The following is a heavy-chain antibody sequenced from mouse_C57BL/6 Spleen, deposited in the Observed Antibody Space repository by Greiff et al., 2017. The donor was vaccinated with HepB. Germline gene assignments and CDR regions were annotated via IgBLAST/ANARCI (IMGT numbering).Heavy chain of an antibody. CDR2: ISSGGSYT. CDR3: AGHDTTAGFAY. Sequence: EVKLMESGGDLVKPGGSLKLSCAASGFTFSSYGMSWVRQTPDKRLEWVATISSGGSYTYYPDSVKGRFTISRDNTKNTLYLQMSSLKSEDTAMYYCAGHDTTAGFAYWGQGTLVTVSA. CDR1: GFTFSSYG. D-gene: IGHD1-2*01. V-gene: IGHV5-6*01. J-gene: IGHJ3*01.